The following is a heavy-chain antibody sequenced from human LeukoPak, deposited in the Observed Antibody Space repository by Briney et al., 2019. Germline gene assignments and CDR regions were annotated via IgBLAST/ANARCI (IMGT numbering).Heavy chain of an antibody. CDR3: ARGPIRSGYSGRFDY. CDR1: GGTFSNYA. D-gene: IGHD3-22*01. J-gene: IGHJ4*02. V-gene: IGHV1-69*01. CDR2: ISPIFVTS. Sequence: ASVKVSCKASGGTFSNYAISWGRQAPGQGLEWRGGISPIFVTSNYAQKFQCRVTIAADESSTTAYMELTRLTSNDTALYYCARGPIRSGYSGRFDYWGQGTLVTVSS.